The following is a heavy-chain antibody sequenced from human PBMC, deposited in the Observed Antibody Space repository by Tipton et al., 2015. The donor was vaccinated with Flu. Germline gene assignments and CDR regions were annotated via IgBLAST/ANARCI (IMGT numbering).Heavy chain of an antibody. CDR1: GLTFSKAW. CDR2: IKSKTDSGTR. Sequence: SLRLSCEASGLTFSKAWMSWVRQAPGKGLEWVGRIKSKTDSGTRDFAAPVKGRFSISRDDSKNMLYLQMNSLKTEDTAVYYCTAGVGATDHDYWGQGTLVTVSS. J-gene: IGHJ4*02. V-gene: IGHV3-15*01. D-gene: IGHD1-26*01. CDR3: TAGVGATDHDY.